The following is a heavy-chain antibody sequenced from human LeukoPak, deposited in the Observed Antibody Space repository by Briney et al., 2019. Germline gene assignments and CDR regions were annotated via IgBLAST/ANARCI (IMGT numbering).Heavy chain of an antibody. V-gene: IGHV4-59*01. Sequence: SVTLSLTCTVSGGSISSYYWSWIRQPPGKGLEWIGYIYYSGSTNYNPSLKSRVTISVDTSKNQFSLKLSSVTAADTAVYYCARDRRNVAFDIWGQGTMVTVSS. J-gene: IGHJ3*02. CDR2: IYYSGST. CDR3: ARDRRNVAFDI. CDR1: GGSISSYY.